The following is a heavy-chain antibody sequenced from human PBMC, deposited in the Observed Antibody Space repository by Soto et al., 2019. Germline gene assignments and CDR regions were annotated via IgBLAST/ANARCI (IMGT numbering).Heavy chain of an antibody. Sequence: QVQLQQWGAGLLKPSETLSLTCAVYGGSFSGYYWSWIRQPPGKGLEWIGEINHSGSTNYNPSLKSRVTISVDTSKNQFSLKLSSVTSADTAVYYCARGGRSSFRYSYYMDVWGKGTTVTVSS. J-gene: IGHJ6*03. CDR3: ARGGRSSFRYSYYMDV. D-gene: IGHD6-6*01. CDR2: INHSGST. V-gene: IGHV4-34*01. CDR1: GGSFSGYY.